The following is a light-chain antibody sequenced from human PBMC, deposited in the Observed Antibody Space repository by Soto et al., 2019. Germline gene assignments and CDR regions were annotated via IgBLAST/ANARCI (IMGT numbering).Light chain of an antibody. CDR1: SSDVGGYNY. Sequence: QSALTQPRSVSGSPGQSVTISCTGASSDVGGYNYVSWYQQHPGKAPKLMIYDVSKRPSGVPDRFSGSKSGNTSSLTISGLQTEAEADYYCCSCAGRYTYVFGTGTKVNVL. CDR3: CSCAGRYTYV. V-gene: IGLV2-11*01. CDR2: DVS. J-gene: IGLJ1*01.